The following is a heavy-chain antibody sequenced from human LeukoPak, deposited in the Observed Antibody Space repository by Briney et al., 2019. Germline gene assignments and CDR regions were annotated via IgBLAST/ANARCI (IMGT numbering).Heavy chain of an antibody. CDR3: AKDFLGYCSSTSCSPFDY. D-gene: IGHD2-2*01. J-gene: IGHJ4*02. V-gene: IGHV3-53*05. Sequence: GGSLRLSCAASGFTVSSNYMSWVRQAPGKGLEWVSVIYSGGSTYYADSVKGRFTISRDNSENTLYLRMNSLRAEDTAVYYCAKDFLGYCSSTSCSPFDYWGQGTLVTVSS. CDR2: IYSGGST. CDR1: GFTVSSNY.